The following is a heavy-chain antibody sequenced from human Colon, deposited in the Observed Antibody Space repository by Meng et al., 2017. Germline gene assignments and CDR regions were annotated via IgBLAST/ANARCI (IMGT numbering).Heavy chain of an antibody. CDR3: ARVGRDDDYISY. D-gene: IGHD3-10*01. Sequence: GGSLRPSCAASGFTFSSYEMNWVPQAPGKGLEWVSYISSSGSTIYYSASVKGRFTIPRDNAKNSLYLQMNSLRAEDTAVYYCARVGRDDDYISYWGQGTMVTVSS. CDR1: GFTFSSYE. V-gene: IGHV3-48*03. CDR2: ISSSGSTI. J-gene: IGHJ4*02.